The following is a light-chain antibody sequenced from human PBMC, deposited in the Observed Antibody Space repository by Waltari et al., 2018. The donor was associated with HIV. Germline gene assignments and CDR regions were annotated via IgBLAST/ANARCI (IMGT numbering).Light chain of an antibody. CDR2: VNGDGSH. Sequence: QPVLTQSSSASASLGASVKPTCTLSSWHSGYAIAWHQQQPEKGPRYLMKVNGDGSHFKGDGIPDRFSGSSSGAERYLNISSLQSEDEADYYCQTWGTGMVFGGGTKLTVL. V-gene: IGLV4-69*01. CDR3: QTWGTGMV. CDR1: SWHSGYA. J-gene: IGLJ2*01.